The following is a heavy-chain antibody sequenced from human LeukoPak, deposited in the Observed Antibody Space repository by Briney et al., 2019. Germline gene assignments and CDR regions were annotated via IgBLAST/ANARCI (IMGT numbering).Heavy chain of an antibody. CDR2: IYYSGST. CDR3: ARRRGSGYSYAGHRRRDAFDI. Sequence: SETLSLTCTVSGGSISSSSYYWGWIRQPPGKGLEWIGSIYYSGSTYYNPSLKSRVTISVDTSKNQFSLKLSSVTAADTAVYYCARRRGSGYSYAGHRRRDAFDIWGQGTMVTVSS. V-gene: IGHV4-39*07. D-gene: IGHD5-18*01. CDR1: GGSISSSSYY. J-gene: IGHJ3*02.